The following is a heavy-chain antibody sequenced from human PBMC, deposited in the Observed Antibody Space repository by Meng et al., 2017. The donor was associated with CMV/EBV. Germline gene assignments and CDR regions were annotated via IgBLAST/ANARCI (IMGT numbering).Heavy chain of an antibody. CDR2: IIPIFGTA. CDR3: ARDRRGSYSYYYGMDV. D-gene: IGHD1-26*01. J-gene: IGHJ6*02. Sequence: SVKVSCKASGGTFSSYAISWVRQAPGQGLEWMGGIIPIFGTANYAQKFQGRVTITTDESTSTAYMELSSLRSEDTAVYYCARDRRGSYSYYYGMDVWGQGATVTVSS. CDR1: GGTFSSYA. V-gene: IGHV1-69*05.